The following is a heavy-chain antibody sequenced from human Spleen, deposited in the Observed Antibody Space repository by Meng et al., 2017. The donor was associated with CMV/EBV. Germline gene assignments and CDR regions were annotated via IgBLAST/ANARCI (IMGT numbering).Heavy chain of an antibody. CDR1: GFTVSSNY. CDR2: LYSGGST. D-gene: IGHD2-2*02. CDR3: ASPAGDCSSTSCYTLWH. Sequence: GESLKISCAASGFTVSSNYMSWVRQAPGKGLEWVSVLYSGGSTYYADSVKGRFTISRDNSENTLYLQMNSLRAEDTAVYYCASPAGDCSSTSCYTLWHWGQGTLVTVSS. J-gene: IGHJ4*02. V-gene: IGHV3-53*01.